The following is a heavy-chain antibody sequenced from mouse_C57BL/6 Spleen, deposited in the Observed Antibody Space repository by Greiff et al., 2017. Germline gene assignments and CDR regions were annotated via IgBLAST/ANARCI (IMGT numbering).Heavy chain of an antibody. J-gene: IGHJ3*01. V-gene: IGHV14-1*01. Sequence: EVKLMESGAELVRPGASVKLSCTASGFNIKDYYMHWVKQRPEQGLEWIGRIDPEDGDTEYAPKFQGKATMTADTSSNTAYLQLSSLTSEDTAVYYCTTWLGYYGRESWFAYWGQGTLVTVSA. CDR1: GFNIKDYY. CDR2: IDPEDGDT. D-gene: IGHD1-1*01. CDR3: TTWLGYYGRESWFAY.